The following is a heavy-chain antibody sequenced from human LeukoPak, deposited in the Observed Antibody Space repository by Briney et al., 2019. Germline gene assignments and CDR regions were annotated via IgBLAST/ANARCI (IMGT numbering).Heavy chain of an antibody. CDR1: GFTFSSCG. Sequence: GGSLRLSCAASGFTFSSCGLSWVRQAPGKGLEWVSAISSSGGSTHYADSVKGRFTISRDNSKNTVYLQMYSLRAEDTAVYYCAGKAAAGTQDLDYWGQGTLVTVSS. V-gene: IGHV3-23*01. D-gene: IGHD6-13*01. CDR3: AGKAAAGTQDLDY. J-gene: IGHJ4*02. CDR2: ISSSGGST.